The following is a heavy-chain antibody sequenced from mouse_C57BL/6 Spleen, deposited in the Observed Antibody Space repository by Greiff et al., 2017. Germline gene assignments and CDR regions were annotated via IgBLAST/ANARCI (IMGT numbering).Heavy chain of an antibody. CDR3: ERSGGRGSMDY. CDR2: FTMYSDAT. V-gene: IGHV1-49*01. Sequence: KQSGAELVRPGSSVKLSCKDSYFAFMASAMHWVKQRPGHGLEWIGSFTMYSDATEYSENFKGKATLTANTSSSTAYMERSSLTSEDSAVYDWERSGGRGSMDYWGQGTSVTVSS. J-gene: IGHJ4*01. CDR1: YFAFMASA. D-gene: IGHD3-1*01.